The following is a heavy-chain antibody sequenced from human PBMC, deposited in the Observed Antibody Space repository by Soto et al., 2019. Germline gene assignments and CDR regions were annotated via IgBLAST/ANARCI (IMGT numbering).Heavy chain of an antibody. J-gene: IGHJ5*02. D-gene: IGHD6-13*01. V-gene: IGHV4-38-2*01. CDR1: DYSISSGYY. CDR3: ARQYSSSSNWFDP. Sequence: PSETLSLTCAVSDYSISSGYYWGCIRQPPGKGLQWIGSIYHSGNTHYSPSLKSRVTISVDTSKNQFSLTLNSVTAADTAVYYCARQYSSSSNWFDPWGHGSLVTVSS. CDR2: IYHSGNT.